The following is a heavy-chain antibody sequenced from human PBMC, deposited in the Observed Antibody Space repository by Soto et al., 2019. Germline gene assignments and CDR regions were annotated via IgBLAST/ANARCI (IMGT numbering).Heavy chain of an antibody. Sequence: GRSLRVSCAASGFTFSRCDMHWYRQATGKGLECVSAIGTAGDTYYPGSVKGRFTISRENAKNSLYLQMNSLRAEDTAVYFCARDQPYGANYYYSGMDVWGHGTTVTVSS. CDR3: ARDQPYGANYYYSGMDV. D-gene: IGHD4-17*01. V-gene: IGHV3-13*01. CDR2: IGTAGDT. CDR1: GFTFSRCD. J-gene: IGHJ6*02.